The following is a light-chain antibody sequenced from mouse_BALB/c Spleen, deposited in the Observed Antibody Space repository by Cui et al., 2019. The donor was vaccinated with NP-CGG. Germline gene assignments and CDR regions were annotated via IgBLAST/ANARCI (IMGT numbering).Light chain of an antibody. CDR2: GTN. V-gene: IGLV1*01. CDR1: TGAVTTSNY. J-gene: IGLJ1*01. Sequence: QAVVTQESALTTSPGEIVTLTCRSSTGAVTTSNYANWVQEKPDHLFTGLIGGTNNRAPGVPARFSGSLIGDKAALTITGAQTEDEAIYFCALLYSNHWVFGGGTKLTVL. CDR3: ALLYSNHWV.